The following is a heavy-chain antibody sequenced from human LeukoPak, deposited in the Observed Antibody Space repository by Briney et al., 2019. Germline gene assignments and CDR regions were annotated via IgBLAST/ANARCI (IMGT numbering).Heavy chain of an antibody. CDR3: ARSRGAFEI. Sequence: ASVKVSCKASGGMFSSYVITWVRQAPGQGLEWMGGILPIIGATDYAQKFQGRVTITADNSKTTAYMELSSLRSDDTAVYFCARSRGAFEIWGQGTVVTVSS. D-gene: IGHD5-24*01. V-gene: IGHV1-69*06. J-gene: IGHJ3*02. CDR2: ILPIIGAT. CDR1: GGMFSSYV.